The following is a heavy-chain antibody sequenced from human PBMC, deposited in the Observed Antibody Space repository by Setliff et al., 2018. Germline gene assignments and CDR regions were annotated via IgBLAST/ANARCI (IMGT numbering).Heavy chain of an antibody. CDR2: VFPVDSDT. D-gene: IGHD3-16*01. CDR3: ARLGPLDAFDI. Sequence: GESLKISCKGSGYRFTSYWIGWVRQMPGKGLEWMGLVFPVDSDTRHSPSFQGQVTISADKSISTAYLQWRSLKASDTAMYYCARLGPLDAFDIWGQGTMVTVSS. V-gene: IGHV5-51*01. CDR1: GYRFTSYW. J-gene: IGHJ3*02.